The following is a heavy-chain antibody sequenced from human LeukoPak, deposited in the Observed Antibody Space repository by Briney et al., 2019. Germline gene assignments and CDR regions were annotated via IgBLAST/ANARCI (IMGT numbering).Heavy chain of an antibody. D-gene: IGHD3-10*01. CDR2: ISGSGGST. CDR3: AKDAVLWFGELTTFDY. CDR1: GFTFSSYG. J-gene: IGHJ4*02. Sequence: GGSLRLSCAASGFTFSSYGMSWVRQAPGKGLEWVSAISGSGGSTYYADSVKGRFTISRDNSKNTLYLQMNSLRAEDTAVYYCAKDAVLWFGELTTFDYWGQGTLVTVSS. V-gene: IGHV3-23*01.